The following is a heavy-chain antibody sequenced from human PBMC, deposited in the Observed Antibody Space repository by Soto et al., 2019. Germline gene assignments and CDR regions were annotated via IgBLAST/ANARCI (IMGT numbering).Heavy chain of an antibody. CDR1: GFTFDDYA. Sequence: EVQLVESGGGLVQPGRSLRLSCAASGFTFDDYAMHWVRRVPGKGLEWVSSISWNSNIIGYADSVKGRFTISRDNAKNSRYLQMNSLRPEDTALYYCAKGGPDGFCGVGRCYFDYWGQGTLVTVSS. CDR2: ISWNSNII. D-gene: IGHD2-15*01. V-gene: IGHV3-9*01. J-gene: IGHJ4*02. CDR3: AKGGPDGFCGVGRCYFDY.